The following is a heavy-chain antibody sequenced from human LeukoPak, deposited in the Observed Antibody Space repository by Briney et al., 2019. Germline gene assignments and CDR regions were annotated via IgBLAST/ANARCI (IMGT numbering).Heavy chain of an antibody. CDR2: IYTSGST. Sequence: SETLSLTCTVSGVSISIYYWSWTRQPAGKGLEWIGRIYTSGSTYYNPSLKSRVTISVDTSKNQFSLKLSSVTAADTAVYYCARDLVLLWFGEPRGNWFDPWGQGTLVTVSS. CDR1: GVSISIYY. D-gene: IGHD3-10*01. J-gene: IGHJ5*02. CDR3: ARDLVLLWFGEPRGNWFDP. V-gene: IGHV4-4*07.